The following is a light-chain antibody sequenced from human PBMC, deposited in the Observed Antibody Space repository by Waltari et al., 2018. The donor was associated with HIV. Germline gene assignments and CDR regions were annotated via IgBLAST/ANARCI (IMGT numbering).Light chain of an antibody. Sequence: EIVLSQSPGTLSLSPGERANLSCRASQTVSSNYLAWYQQKPGQAPRVLIYGATSRATGIPDRFSGSGSGTDFTLTISRLEPEDFAVYYCQRYGTSPPITFGQGTRLEIK. CDR1: QTVSSNY. J-gene: IGKJ5*01. CDR2: GAT. CDR3: QRYGTSPPIT. V-gene: IGKV3-20*01.